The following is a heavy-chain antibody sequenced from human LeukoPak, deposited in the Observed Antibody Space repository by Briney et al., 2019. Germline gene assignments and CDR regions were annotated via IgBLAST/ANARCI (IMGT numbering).Heavy chain of an antibody. CDR2: MRRSAYGGAA. Sequence: GGSLRLSCTTSGFAFDDFAMSWVRQPAGKGLEWVGFMRRSAYGGAAEYAASVKGRFIISSDDSKGIAYLQMNSLKTEDTAVYYCSRNGLVDFDYWGQGSRVIVSP. V-gene: IGHV3-49*04. CDR3: SRNGLVDFDY. J-gene: IGHJ4*02. CDR1: GFAFDDFA.